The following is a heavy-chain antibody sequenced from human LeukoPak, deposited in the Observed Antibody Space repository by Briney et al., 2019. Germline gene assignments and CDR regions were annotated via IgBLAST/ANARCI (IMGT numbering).Heavy chain of an antibody. V-gene: IGHV4-59*01. Sequence: SETLSHTCTVSGDSIKTYYWSWIRQPPGKGLEWIGYIYYSGSTNYNPSLKSRVTISVDTSRNQFSLNLNSVTAADTAVYYCARGCSSGTCPFDYWGQGTLVTVSS. CDR2: IYYSGST. J-gene: IGHJ4*02. CDR1: GDSIKTYY. CDR3: ARGCSSGTCPFDY. D-gene: IGHD2-15*01.